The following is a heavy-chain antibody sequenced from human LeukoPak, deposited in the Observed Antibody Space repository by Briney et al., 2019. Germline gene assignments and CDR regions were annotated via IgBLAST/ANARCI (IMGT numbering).Heavy chain of an antibody. J-gene: IGHJ4*02. CDR3: ARARAYCGGDCHWGLFDY. D-gene: IGHD2-21*02. Sequence: SETLSLTCAVYGGSFSGYYWSWIRQPPGKGLEWIGEINHSGSTNYNPSLKSRVTISVDTSKNQFSLKLSSVTAADTAVYYCARARAYCGGDCHWGLFDYWGQGTLVTVSS. V-gene: IGHV4-34*01. CDR1: GGSFSGYY. CDR2: INHSGST.